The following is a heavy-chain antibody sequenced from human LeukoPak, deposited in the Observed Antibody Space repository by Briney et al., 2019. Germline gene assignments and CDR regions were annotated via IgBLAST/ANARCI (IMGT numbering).Heavy chain of an antibody. CDR3: ARDGGRGYSYGSDY. D-gene: IGHD5-18*01. V-gene: IGHV3-21*01. CDR2: ISSSSSYI. CDR1: GFTFSSYS. J-gene: IGHJ4*02. Sequence: PGGSLRLSCAASGFTFSSYSMNWVRQAPGKGLEWVSSISSSSSYIYYADSVKGRFTISRDNAKNSLYLQMNSLRAEDTAVYYCARDGGRGYSYGSDYWGQGTLVTVSS.